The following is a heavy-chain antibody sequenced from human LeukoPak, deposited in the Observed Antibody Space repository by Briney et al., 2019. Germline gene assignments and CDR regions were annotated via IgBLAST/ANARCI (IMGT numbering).Heavy chain of an antibody. Sequence: GASVKVSCKASGYTFTSYGISWVRQAPGQGLEWMGWISAYNGNTSYAQKLQGRVTMTTDTSTSTAYMELRSLRSDDTAVYYCARGGNDYVWGSYRFIDYWGQGTLVTVSS. CDR1: GYTFTSYG. CDR3: ARGGNDYVWGSYRFIDY. D-gene: IGHD3-16*02. CDR2: ISAYNGNT. J-gene: IGHJ4*02. V-gene: IGHV1-18*01.